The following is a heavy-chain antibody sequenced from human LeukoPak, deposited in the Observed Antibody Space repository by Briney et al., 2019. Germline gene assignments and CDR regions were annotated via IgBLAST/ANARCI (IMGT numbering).Heavy chain of an antibody. J-gene: IGHJ4*02. CDR2: ISGSGGST. CDR3: AKNRMVRGVRPPLDY. D-gene: IGHD3-10*01. V-gene: IGHV3-23*01. Sequence: GGSLRLSCAASGFTFSSYAMSWVRQAPGKGLEWVSAISGSGGSTYYADSVKGRFTISSDNSKNTLYLQMNSLRAEDTAVYYCAKNRMVRGVRPPLDYWGQGTLVTVSS. CDR1: GFTFSSYA.